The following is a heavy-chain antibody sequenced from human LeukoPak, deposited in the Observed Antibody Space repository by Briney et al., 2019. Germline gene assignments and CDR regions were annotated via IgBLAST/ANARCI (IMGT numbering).Heavy chain of an antibody. V-gene: IGHV3-11*04. Sequence: PGGSLRLSCAASGFTFSDYYMSWIRQAPGKGLEWVSYISSSGSTIYYADSVRGRFTISRDNAKNSLYLHMNSLRAEDTAVYYCARWGYSNYALDYWGQGTLVTVSS. CDR2: ISSSGSTI. CDR1: GFTFSDYY. J-gene: IGHJ4*02. D-gene: IGHD4-11*01. CDR3: ARWGYSNYALDY.